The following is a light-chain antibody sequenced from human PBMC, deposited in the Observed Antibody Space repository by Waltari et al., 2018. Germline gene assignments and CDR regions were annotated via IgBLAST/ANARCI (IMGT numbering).Light chain of an antibody. CDR2: DTS. CDR3: QQRRDWPLT. V-gene: IGKV3-11*01. J-gene: IGKJ4*01. CDR1: QSVTNY. Sequence: SCRASQSVTNYLAWDQQNPGQAPRLLIYDTSNRATGIPARFSGSGFGTDFTLTISSLEPEDFAVYYCQQRRDWPLTFGGGTKVEIK.